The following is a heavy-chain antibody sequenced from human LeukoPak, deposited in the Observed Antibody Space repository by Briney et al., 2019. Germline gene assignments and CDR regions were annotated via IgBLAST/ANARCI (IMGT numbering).Heavy chain of an antibody. J-gene: IGHJ5*02. CDR3: ARDLMATIVGGFVNWFDP. CDR1: GGTFSSYA. CDR2: IIPILGIA. D-gene: IGHD5-24*01. V-gene: IGHV1-69*04. Sequence: SVKVSCKASGGTFSSYAISWVRQAPGQGLEWMGRIIPILGIANYAQKFQGRVTITADKSTSTAYMELSSLRSEDTAVYYCARDLMATIVGGFVNWFDPWGQGTLVTVSS.